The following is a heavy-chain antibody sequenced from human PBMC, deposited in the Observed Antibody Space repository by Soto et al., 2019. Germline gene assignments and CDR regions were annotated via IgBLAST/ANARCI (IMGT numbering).Heavy chain of an antibody. CDR1: GYTFTSYD. V-gene: IGHV1-8*01. D-gene: IGHD1-1*01. CDR3: ARRAETNGWNGFGADKYYFDF. CDR2: MNPSTGNS. Sequence: QVQLVQSGAEVRKPGASVKVSCEASGYTFTSYDIYWVRQATGQGLEWMGWMNPSTGNSGYAQKSQGRATMTSNTCINTAQMELSSLRSEDTAVYYCARRAETNGWNGFGADKYYFDFWGQGTLVTVSS. J-gene: IGHJ4*02.